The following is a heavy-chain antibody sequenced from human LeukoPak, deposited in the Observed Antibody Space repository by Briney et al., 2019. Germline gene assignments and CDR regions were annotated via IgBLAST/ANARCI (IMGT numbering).Heavy chain of an antibody. CDR2: IKPDGSGK. D-gene: IGHD2/OR15-2a*01. CDR1: GFAFSSYW. V-gene: IGHV3-7*01. Sequence: GGSLRLSCAASGFAFSSYWMTWVRQAPGKGLEWVANIKPDGSGKNYVDSVKGRFTISRDNAKNSLYLQMRGLRVEDTAVYYCSSQPAVLDLDCWGQGALVTVSS. J-gene: IGHJ4*02. CDR3: SSQPAVLDLDC.